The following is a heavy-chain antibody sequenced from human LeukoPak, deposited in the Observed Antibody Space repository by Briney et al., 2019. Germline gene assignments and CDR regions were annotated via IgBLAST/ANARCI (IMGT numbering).Heavy chain of an antibody. CDR3: AREEASLITIFGVVTPDAFDI. CDR1: GYTFTGYY. Sequence: ASVKVSCKASGYTFTGYYMHWVRQAPGQGLEWMGWINPNSGGTNYAQKFQGRVTMTRDTSISTAYMELSRLRSDDTAVYYCAREEASLITIFGVVTPDAFDIWGQGTMVTVSS. CDR2: INPNSGGT. J-gene: IGHJ3*02. V-gene: IGHV1-2*02. D-gene: IGHD3-3*01.